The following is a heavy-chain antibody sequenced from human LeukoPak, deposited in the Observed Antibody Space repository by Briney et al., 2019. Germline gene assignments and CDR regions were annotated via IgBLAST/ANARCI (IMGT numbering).Heavy chain of an antibody. Sequence: SETLSLTCTVSGGSISSSSYYWGWIRQPPGKGLEWIGSIYYSGSTYYNPSLKSRATLSVDTSNNQLSLKLTSVTAADAAVYFCARQLPTAAADTRGYFDYWGQGTVVTVSS. V-gene: IGHV4-39*01. CDR1: GGSISSSSYY. J-gene: IGHJ4*02. CDR3: ARQLPTAAADTRGYFDY. CDR2: IYYSGST. D-gene: IGHD6-25*01.